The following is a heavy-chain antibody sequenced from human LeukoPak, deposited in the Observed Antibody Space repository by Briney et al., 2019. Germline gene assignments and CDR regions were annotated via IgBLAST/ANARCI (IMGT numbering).Heavy chain of an antibody. J-gene: IGHJ6*03. CDR3: AREKDMATFYFYAYMDV. CDR1: GFTFSRYA. CDR2: ISYDGGKR. V-gene: IGHV3-30*04. D-gene: IGHD5-24*01. Sequence: PGGSLRLSCAASGFTFSRYALHWVRQAPGKGLEWVAVISYDGGKRSYAESVKGRFTISRDKFKNTLYLEMNSLILEDTAVYYCAREKDMATFYFYAYMDVWGVGPRSPSP.